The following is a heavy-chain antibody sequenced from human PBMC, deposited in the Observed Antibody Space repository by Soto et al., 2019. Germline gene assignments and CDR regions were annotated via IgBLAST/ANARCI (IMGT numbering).Heavy chain of an antibody. D-gene: IGHD3-3*01. Sequence: SETLSLTCTVSGGSISSYYWSWIRQPPGKELEWIGYIYYSGSTNYNPSLKSRVTISVDTSKNQFSLKLSSVTAADTAVYYCARGDTIFGVVIGFDYWGQGTLVTVS. CDR3: ARGDTIFGVVIGFDY. CDR1: GGSISSYY. CDR2: IYYSGST. V-gene: IGHV4-59*01. J-gene: IGHJ4*02.